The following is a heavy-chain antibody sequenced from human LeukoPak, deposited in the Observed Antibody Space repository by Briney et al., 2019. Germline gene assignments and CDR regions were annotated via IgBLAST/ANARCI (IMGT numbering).Heavy chain of an antibody. CDR2: ISGGGGST. J-gene: IGHJ6*02. V-gene: IGHV3-23*01. CDR1: GFTFSSYA. Sequence: PGGSLRLSCVASGFTFSSYAMSGVRQGPGEGLEWVSGISGGGGSTVYADSVKGRFTISRDNSKNTLYLQMSSLRDEDTAVYYCAKNYESGRGVPYGMDVWGQGTTVTVSS. D-gene: IGHD3-10*01. CDR3: AKNYESGRGVPYGMDV.